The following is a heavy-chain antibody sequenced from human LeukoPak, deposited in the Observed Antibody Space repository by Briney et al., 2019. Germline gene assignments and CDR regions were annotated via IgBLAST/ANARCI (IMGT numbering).Heavy chain of an antibody. V-gene: IGHV3-48*01. Sequence: GGSLRLSCAASGFTFSSYSMNWVRQAPGKGLEWVSYISSSSSTIYYADSVKGRFTISRDNAKNSLYLQMNSLRAEDTAVYYCAKMTIHGDSVLWGQGSLVTVSS. D-gene: IGHD2-21*02. J-gene: IGHJ4*02. CDR1: GFTFSSYS. CDR3: AKMTIHGDSVL. CDR2: ISSSSSTI.